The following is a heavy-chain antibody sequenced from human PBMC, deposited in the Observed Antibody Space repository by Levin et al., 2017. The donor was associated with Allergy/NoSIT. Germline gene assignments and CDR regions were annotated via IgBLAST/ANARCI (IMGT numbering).Heavy chain of an antibody. V-gene: IGHV3-7*04. CDR3: ARVVSAFGLLYGMDV. D-gene: IGHD3/OR15-3a*01. J-gene: IGHJ6*02. Sequence: ESLKISCAASEFILSSYCMAWVRQAPGKGLQWVANVKQDGSERYNVDSLKGRFTISRDSAKNSLYLQMNNLRDEDTAVYYCARVVSAFGLLYGMDVWGQGTTVTVSS. CDR2: VKQDGSER. CDR1: EFILSSYC.